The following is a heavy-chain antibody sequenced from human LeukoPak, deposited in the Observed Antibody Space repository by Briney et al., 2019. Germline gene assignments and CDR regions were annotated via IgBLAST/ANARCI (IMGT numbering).Heavy chain of an antibody. CDR3: ARDGGTIFGVVIPYYYYGMDV. CDR2: MNPNSGNT. CDR1: GYTFTSYG. D-gene: IGHD3-3*01. Sequence: GASVKVSCKASGYTFTSYGISWVRQAPGQGLEWMGWMNPNSGNTGYAQKFQGRVTMTRNTSISTAYMELSSLRSEDTAVYYCARDGGTIFGVVIPYYYYGMDVWGQGTTVTVSS. V-gene: IGHV1-8*02. J-gene: IGHJ6*02.